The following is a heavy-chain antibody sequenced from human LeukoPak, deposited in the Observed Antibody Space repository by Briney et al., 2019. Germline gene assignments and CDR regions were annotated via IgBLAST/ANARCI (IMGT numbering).Heavy chain of an antibody. CDR3: ARGRADVVPFDY. CDR1: GGSISSYY. CDR2: IYTSGTT. Sequence: SETLSLTCTVSGGSISSYYWSWIRQPPGKGLECIGYIYTSGTTNYNPSLESRATISVDTSKNQFSLKLSSVTAADTAVYYCARGRADVVPFDYWGQGTLVTVSS. V-gene: IGHV4-4*09. D-gene: IGHD2-2*01. J-gene: IGHJ4*02.